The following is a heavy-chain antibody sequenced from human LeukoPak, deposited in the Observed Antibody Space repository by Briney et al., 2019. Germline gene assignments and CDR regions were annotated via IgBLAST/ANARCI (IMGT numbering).Heavy chain of an antibody. Sequence: GGSLRLSCAASGFTFITYAMHWVRQAPGKGLEWVAVISDDGSNKYYADSVKGRFTISRDKSKNTLYLQMNSLRPEDAAVYFCASSRGYSDYDSDYWGQGTLVTVSS. J-gene: IGHJ4*02. D-gene: IGHD5-12*01. V-gene: IGHV3-30*04. CDR2: ISDDGSNK. CDR3: ASSRGYSDYDSDY. CDR1: GFTFITYA.